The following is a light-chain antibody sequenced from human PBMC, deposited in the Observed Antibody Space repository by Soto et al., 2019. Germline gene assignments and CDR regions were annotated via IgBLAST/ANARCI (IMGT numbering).Light chain of an antibody. CDR2: SNN. V-gene: IGLV1-47*02. CDR3: SAWDDSLSGRV. Sequence: QSVLTQPPSASGTPGQRVTISCSGSSSNIGSNYVYWYQQLPGTAPKLLIYSNNQRPSGVPDRFSCSKSGTSASLAISGLRSEDEAEYYCSAWDDSLSGRVFGGGTKLTVL. J-gene: IGLJ3*02. CDR1: SSNIGSNY.